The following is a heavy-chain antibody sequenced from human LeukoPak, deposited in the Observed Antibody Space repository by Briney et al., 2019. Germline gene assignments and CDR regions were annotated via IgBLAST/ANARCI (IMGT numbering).Heavy chain of an antibody. CDR1: GVSISSYY. V-gene: IGHV4-59*01. CDR2: IYYSGST. CDR3: ARETAGFDY. J-gene: IGHJ4*02. D-gene: IGHD6-19*01. Sequence: PSETLSLTCTVSGVSISSYYWSWIRQPPGKGLEWIGYIYYSGSTNYNPSLKSRVTISVDTSKNQFSLKLSSVTAADTAVYYFARETAGFDYWGQGTLVTVSS.